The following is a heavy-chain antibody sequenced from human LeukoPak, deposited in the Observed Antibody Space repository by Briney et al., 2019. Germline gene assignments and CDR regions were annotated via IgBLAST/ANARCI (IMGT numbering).Heavy chain of an antibody. Sequence: GGSLRLSCAASGFTFSGSAMHWVRQASGKGLEWVGRIRSKANSYATAYAASVKGSFTISRDDSKNTAYLQMNSLKTEDTAVYYCTSQSVRGVNWGQGTLVTVSS. CDR2: IRSKANSYAT. D-gene: IGHD3-10*01. J-gene: IGHJ4*02. CDR3: TSQSVRGVN. V-gene: IGHV3-73*01. CDR1: GFTFSGSA.